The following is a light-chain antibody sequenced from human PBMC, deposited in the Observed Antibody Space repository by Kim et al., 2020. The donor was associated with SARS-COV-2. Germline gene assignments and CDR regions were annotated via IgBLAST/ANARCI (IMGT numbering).Light chain of an antibody. Sequence: VVLGQAVRITCQGDSLRSYYATWYQQKPGQAPILVIYGKNNRPSGIPDRFSGSSSGNTASLTITGTQAGDEADYYCNSRDSNNNVLFGGGTRLTVL. CDR3: NSRDSNNNVL. V-gene: IGLV3-19*01. CDR2: GKN. J-gene: IGLJ2*01. CDR1: SLRSYY.